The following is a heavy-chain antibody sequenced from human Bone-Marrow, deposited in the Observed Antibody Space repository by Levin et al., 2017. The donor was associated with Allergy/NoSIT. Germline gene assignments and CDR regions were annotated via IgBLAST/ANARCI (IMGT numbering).Heavy chain of an antibody. J-gene: IGHJ4*02. V-gene: IGHV3-30-3*01. Sequence: GGSLRLSCAASGFTFNSYTMHWVRQAPGRGLEWVSLISSDGTNTYYADSVKGRFTMSRDNAKNMVYLQMNSLRAEDTALYYCARDHRQLLWFGESPPSFDYWGQGTLVTVSS. CDR1: GFTFNSYT. CDR3: ARDHRQLLWFGESPPSFDY. CDR2: ISSDGTNT. D-gene: IGHD3-10*01.